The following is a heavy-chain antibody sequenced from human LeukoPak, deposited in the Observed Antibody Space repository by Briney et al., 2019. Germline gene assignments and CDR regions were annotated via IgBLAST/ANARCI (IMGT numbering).Heavy chain of an antibody. J-gene: IGHJ4*02. D-gene: IGHD6-13*01. CDR3: ARGDPGIAAAGELFDY. V-gene: IGHV3-48*03. CDR1: GFTFSSYE. CDR2: ISSSGSTM. Sequence: GGSLRLSCAASGFTFSSYEMNWVRQAPGKGLEWVSYISSSGSTMYYADSVKGRFTISRDNAKNSLYLQMNSLRAEDTAVYYCARGDPGIAAAGELFDYWGQGTLVTVSS.